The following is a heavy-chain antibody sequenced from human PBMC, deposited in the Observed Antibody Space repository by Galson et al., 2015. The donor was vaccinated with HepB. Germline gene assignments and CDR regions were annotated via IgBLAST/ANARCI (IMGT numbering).Heavy chain of an antibody. CDR1: GFTFSSYW. D-gene: IGHD3-10*01. Sequence: SLRLSCAASGFTFSSYWMNWVRQAPGKGLEWVSSISSSSSYIYYADSVKGRFTISRDNAKNSLYLQMNSLRAEDTAVYYCARVMVQGVIITAHYYYYMDVWGKGTTVTVSS. CDR3: ARVMVQGVIITAHYYYYMDV. CDR2: ISSSSSYI. J-gene: IGHJ6*03. V-gene: IGHV3-21*01.